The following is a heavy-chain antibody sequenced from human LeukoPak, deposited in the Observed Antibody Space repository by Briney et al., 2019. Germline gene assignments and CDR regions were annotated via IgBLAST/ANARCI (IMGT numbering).Heavy chain of an antibody. D-gene: IGHD5-24*01. CDR1: GGSISSYY. CDR2: IYTSGST. V-gene: IGHV4-4*09. CDR3: ARHSRDGYNFIDY. Sequence: SETLSLTCTVSGGSISSYYWSWIRQPPGKGLEWIGYIYTSGSTNYNPSLKSRVTISTDTSNNHFSLKLNSVTAADTAVYYCARHSRDGYNFIDYWGQGTLVTVSS. J-gene: IGHJ4*02.